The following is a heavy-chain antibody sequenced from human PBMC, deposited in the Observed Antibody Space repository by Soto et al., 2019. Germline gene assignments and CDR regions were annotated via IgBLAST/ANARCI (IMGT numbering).Heavy chain of an antibody. CDR1: GFTLSSYW. CDR3: ARGSNDSSGYYCYYYYGMDV. CDR2: INSDGSST. J-gene: IGHJ6*02. Sequence: GGSLRLSCAASGFTLSSYWMHWVRQAPGKGLVWVSRINSDGSSTSYADSVKGRFTISRDNAKNTLYLQMNSLRAEDTAVYYCARGSNDSSGYYCYYYYGMDVWGQGTTVTVSS. V-gene: IGHV3-74*01. D-gene: IGHD3-22*01.